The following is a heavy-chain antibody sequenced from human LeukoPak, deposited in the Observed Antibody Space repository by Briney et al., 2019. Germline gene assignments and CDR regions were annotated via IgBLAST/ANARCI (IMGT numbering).Heavy chain of an antibody. CDR3: ARHSASGGMANRIDVGDY. J-gene: IGHJ4*02. D-gene: IGHD1-26*01. CDR2: IYPGGSDT. Sequence: GESLKISCKGSGYSFTSYWIGWVRQMPGKGLEWMGIIYPGGSDTRYSPSFQGQVTISADKSISTAYLQWSSLKASDTAMYYCARHSASGGMANRIDVGDYWGQGTLVTVSS. CDR1: GYSFTSYW. V-gene: IGHV5-51*01.